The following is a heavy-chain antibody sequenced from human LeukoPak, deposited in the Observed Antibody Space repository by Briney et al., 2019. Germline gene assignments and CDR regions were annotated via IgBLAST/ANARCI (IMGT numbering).Heavy chain of an antibody. Sequence: GGSLKLSCAASGFTVNSSVVTCVRQAPGKGLEWVSVIYSGGGTYYADSVKGRFTISRDNSKNTLYLQMNSLRAEDTAVYYCARERDMRGIWAQGTLVTVSS. CDR2: IYSGGGT. CDR3: ARERDMRGI. V-gene: IGHV3-66*01. D-gene: IGHD3-16*01. J-gene: IGHJ4*02. CDR1: GFTVNSSV.